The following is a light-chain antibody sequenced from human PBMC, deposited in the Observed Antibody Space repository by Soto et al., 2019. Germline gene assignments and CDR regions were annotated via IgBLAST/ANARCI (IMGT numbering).Light chain of an antibody. CDR2: GVT. CDR3: SSFTSNRIYV. Sequence: QSALTQPTSVSGSPGQSITISCTGNHNDLGTYDYVSWYQQHPGRAPRLLIHGVTTRPSGISGRFSASKSGLTASLTISGLQPEDEADYYCSSFTSNRIYVFGPGTKLTVL. J-gene: IGLJ1*01. CDR1: HNDLGTYDY. V-gene: IGLV2-14*03.